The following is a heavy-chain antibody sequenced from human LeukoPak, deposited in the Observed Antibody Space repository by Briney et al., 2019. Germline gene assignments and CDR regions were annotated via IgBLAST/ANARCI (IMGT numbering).Heavy chain of an antibody. J-gene: IGHJ4*02. D-gene: IGHD5-18*01. CDR1: GFTFSDYY. Sequence: GESLRLSCAASGFTFSDYYMSWIRQAPGKGLEWISYISTSSSYTNYADSVKGRFTISRDNAKSSLYLQMNSLRAEDTAVYYCARVSSYGSTHPDYWGQGTLVTVSS. CDR2: ISTSSSYT. V-gene: IGHV3-11*06. CDR3: ARVSSYGSTHPDY.